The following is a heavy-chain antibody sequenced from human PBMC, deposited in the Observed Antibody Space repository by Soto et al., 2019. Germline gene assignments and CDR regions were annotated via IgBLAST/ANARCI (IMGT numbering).Heavy chain of an antibody. Sequence: GGSLRLSCAASGFTVSSNYMSWVRQAPGKGLEWVSVIYSGGSTYYADSVRGRFTISRDNSKNTLHLQMKSLRAEDTAVYYCARDPPATRHGMDVWGQGTTVTVSS. J-gene: IGHJ6*02. V-gene: IGHV3-53*01. CDR1: GFTVSSNY. CDR3: ARDPPATRHGMDV. CDR2: IYSGGST.